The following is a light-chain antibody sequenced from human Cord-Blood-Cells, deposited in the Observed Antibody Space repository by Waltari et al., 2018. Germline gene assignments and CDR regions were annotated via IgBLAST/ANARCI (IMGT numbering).Light chain of an antibody. J-gene: IGLJ3*02. V-gene: IGLV2-23*03. CDR3: CSYAGSSTFKV. CDR2: EGS. Sequence: QSALTQPASVSGSPGQSITISCTGTSRAVGSYNLVSWYQQHPGKAPKLMIYEGSKRPSGVSNRFSGSKSGNTASLTISGLQAEDEADYYCCSYAGSSTFKVFGGGTKLTVL. CDR1: SRAVGSYNL.